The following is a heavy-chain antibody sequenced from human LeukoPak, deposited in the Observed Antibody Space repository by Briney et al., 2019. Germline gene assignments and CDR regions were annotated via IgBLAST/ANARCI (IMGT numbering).Heavy chain of an antibody. Sequence: GGSLRLSCAAAGFTFSSYGMHWVRQAPGKGLEWVAVIWYDGSNKYYADSVKGRFTISRDNSKNTLYLQMNSLRAEDTAVYYCARETRVGATSPFDYWGQGTLVTVSS. V-gene: IGHV3-33*01. CDR3: ARETRVGATSPFDY. CDR1: GFTFSSYG. D-gene: IGHD1-26*01. J-gene: IGHJ4*02. CDR2: IWYDGSNK.